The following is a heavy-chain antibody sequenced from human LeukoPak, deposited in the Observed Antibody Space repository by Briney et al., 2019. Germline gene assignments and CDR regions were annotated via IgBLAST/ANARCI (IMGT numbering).Heavy chain of an antibody. CDR3: AQGSGIVGAHANWFDP. V-gene: IGHV4-38-2*02. CDR2: IYHSGST. Sequence: ASETLSLTCTVSGYSISSGYYWGWIRQPPGKGLEWIGSIYHSGSTYYNPSLKSRVTISVDTSKNQFSLKLSSVTAADTAVYYCAQGSGIVGAHANWFDPWGQGTLVTVSS. J-gene: IGHJ5*02. D-gene: IGHD1-26*01. CDR1: GYSISSGYY.